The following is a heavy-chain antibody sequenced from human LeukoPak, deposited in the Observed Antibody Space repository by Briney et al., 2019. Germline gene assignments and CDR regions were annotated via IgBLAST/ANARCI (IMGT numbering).Heavy chain of an antibody. D-gene: IGHD4-23*01. Sequence: GESLKISCKGSGYSFTSYWISWVRQMPGKGLEWMGRIDPSDSYTNYSPSFQGQVTISADRSINTAYLQWNSLTASDTAMYYCASRPFETTVVPWDFYWGQGTQVTVSS. V-gene: IGHV5-10-1*04. J-gene: IGHJ4*02. CDR1: GYSFTSYW. CDR2: IDPSDSYT. CDR3: ASRPFETTVVPWDFY.